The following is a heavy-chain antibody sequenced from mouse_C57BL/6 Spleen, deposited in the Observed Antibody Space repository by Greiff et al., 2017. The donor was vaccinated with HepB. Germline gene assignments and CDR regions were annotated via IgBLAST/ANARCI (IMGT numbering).Heavy chain of an antibody. CDR2: FYPGSGSI. Sequence: QVQLKESGAELVKPGASVKLSCKASGYTFTEYTIHWVKQRPGQGLEWIGWFYPGSGSIKYNEKFKDKATLTADKSSSTVYMELSRLTSEDSAVYFCARHEDSYYGSSFFFDYWGQGTTLTVSS. D-gene: IGHD1-1*01. CDR3: ARHEDSYYGSSFFFDY. V-gene: IGHV1-62-2*01. J-gene: IGHJ2*01. CDR1: GYTFTEYT.